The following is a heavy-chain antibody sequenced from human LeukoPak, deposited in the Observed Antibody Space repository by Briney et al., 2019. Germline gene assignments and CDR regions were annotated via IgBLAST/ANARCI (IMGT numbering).Heavy chain of an antibody. CDR2: ISGSGGST. Sequence: SGGSLRLSCAASGFTVSSNYMSWVRQAPGKGLEWVSAISGSGGSTYYADSVKGRFTISRDNSKNTLYLQMNSLRAEDTAVYYCAKSDYYDSSGYYYVLYYFDYWGQGTLVTVSS. V-gene: IGHV3-23*01. CDR3: AKSDYYDSSGYYYVLYYFDY. CDR1: GFTVSSNY. J-gene: IGHJ4*02. D-gene: IGHD3-22*01.